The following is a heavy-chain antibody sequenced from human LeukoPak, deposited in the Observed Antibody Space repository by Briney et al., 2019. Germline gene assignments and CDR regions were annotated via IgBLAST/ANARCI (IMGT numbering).Heavy chain of an antibody. D-gene: IGHD2-2*01. V-gene: IGHV1-8*01. CDR1: GYTFSSYD. Sequence: ASVKVSCKASGYTFSSYDINWVRQATGQGLEWRGWMNPNRGNTGYAQKFQGRVTMTRNTSISTAYMELSSLRSEDTAVYYCARGPPYCSSTSCRKTKSYGMDVWGQGTTVTVSS. CDR3: ARGPPYCSSTSCRKTKSYGMDV. J-gene: IGHJ6*02. CDR2: MNPNRGNT.